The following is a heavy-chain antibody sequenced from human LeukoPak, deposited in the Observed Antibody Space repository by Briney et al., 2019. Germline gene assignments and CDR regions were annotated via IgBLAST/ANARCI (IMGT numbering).Heavy chain of an antibody. CDR2: IYPADSDT. D-gene: IGHD1-20*01. J-gene: IGHJ3*02. V-gene: IGHV5-51*01. Sequence: GESLKISCKGSGYSFTSYWIGWVRQMPGKGLEWMGIIYPADSDTKYSPSFQGQGTISVDKSITTAYLQWSSLKASDSAMYYCARHIASLTGTTTMWYWAFDIWGQGTMVTVSS. CDR3: ARHIASLTGTTTMWYWAFDI. CDR1: GYSFTSYW.